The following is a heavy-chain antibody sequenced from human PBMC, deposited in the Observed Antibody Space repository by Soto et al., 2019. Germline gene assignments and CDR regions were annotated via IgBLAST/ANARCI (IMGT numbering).Heavy chain of an antibody. V-gene: IGHV3-21*01. Sequence: GGSLRLSCVGSGFTFSTYSINWVRQAPGKGLEWVSSISSRSDIYYADSVKGRFTISRDNAKNSVSLQMNSLRAEDTAVYYCAREYTAWPLAYGLDVWGQGTTVTAP. J-gene: IGHJ6*02. D-gene: IGHD2-2*02. CDR3: AREYTAWPLAYGLDV. CDR2: ISSRSDI. CDR1: GFTFSTYS.